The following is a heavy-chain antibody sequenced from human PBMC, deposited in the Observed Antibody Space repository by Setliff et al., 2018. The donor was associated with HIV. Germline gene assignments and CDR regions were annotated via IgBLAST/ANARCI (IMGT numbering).Heavy chain of an antibody. CDR2: IIPILGIA. CDR3: ARGIDGSYLKFFDN. CDR1: GGTFSSYA. D-gene: IGHD1-26*01. J-gene: IGHJ4*02. V-gene: IGHV1-69*10. Sequence: GASVKVSCKASGGTFSSYAISWVRQAPGQGLEWMGGIIPILGIANYAQKFQGRVTITADASTRTAYMELSSLRSEDTAVYYCARGIDGSYLKFFDNWGQGTLVTVSS.